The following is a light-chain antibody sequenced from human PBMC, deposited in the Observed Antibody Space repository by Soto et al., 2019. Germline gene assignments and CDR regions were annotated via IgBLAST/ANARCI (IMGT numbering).Light chain of an antibody. V-gene: IGKV3-15*01. J-gene: IGKJ4*01. Sequence: EIVMTQSPDTLSLSPGQIATLSCRASVSVGRNLAWYQQKPGQAPRLLIYGASTRATGIPARFSGSGSGTDFTLTISSLEPEDFAVYYCQQNNYWPPLTFGGGTKWIS. CDR3: QQNNYWPPLT. CDR1: VSVGRN. CDR2: GAS.